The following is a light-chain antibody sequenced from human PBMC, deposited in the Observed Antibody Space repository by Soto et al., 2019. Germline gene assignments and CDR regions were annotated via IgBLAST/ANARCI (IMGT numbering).Light chain of an antibody. CDR3: QQTYSPPYS. V-gene: IGKV1-39*01. J-gene: IGKJ2*01. CDR2: AAS. Sequence: DIQMTQSPNSLSASVGDRVTITCRASQSIVTYLNWYQQKPGKAPNLLVYAASSSQSGFPSRFSGSGSGTDFTLTISTLQPEDFATYYCQQTYSPPYSIGQGTRLEI. CDR1: QSIVTY.